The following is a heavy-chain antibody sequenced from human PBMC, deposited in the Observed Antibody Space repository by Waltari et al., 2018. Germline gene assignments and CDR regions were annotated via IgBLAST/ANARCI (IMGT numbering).Heavy chain of an antibody. V-gene: IGHV3-53*01. Sequence: EVQLVESGGGLIQPGGSLRLSCAASGFTVSSNYMSWVRQAPGKGLGLFSVFYTGGSTYYADAVKGRFTISRDNSKNTLYLKMNSLRAEDTAVYYCARGDGVRGVIFDYWGQGTLVTVSS. CDR1: GFTVSSNY. J-gene: IGHJ4*02. CDR3: ARGDGVRGVIFDY. CDR2: FYTGGST. D-gene: IGHD3-10*01.